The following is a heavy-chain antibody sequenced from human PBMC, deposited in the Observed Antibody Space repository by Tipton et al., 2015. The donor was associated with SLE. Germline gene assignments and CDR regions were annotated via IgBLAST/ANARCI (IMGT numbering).Heavy chain of an antibody. CDR1: GYTFSNYG. D-gene: IGHD2-2*01. CDR3: ARGGVVLAAMSIAYYYGMDV. Sequence: QLVQSGAEMRKPGASVKVSCKASGYTFSNYGITWVRQAPGQGLEWMGWISGYNGNTNYAQKFQGRVTMTTDTSTSAAYMELTSLRFDDTAVYFCARGGVVLAAMSIAYYYGMDVWGQGTTVTVS. J-gene: IGHJ6*02. V-gene: IGHV1-18*01. CDR2: ISGYNGNT.